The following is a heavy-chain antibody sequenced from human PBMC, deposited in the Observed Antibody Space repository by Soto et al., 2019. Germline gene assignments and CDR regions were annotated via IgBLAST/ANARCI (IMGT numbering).Heavy chain of an antibody. CDR1: GGSISSGDYY. CDR2: IYYSGST. D-gene: IGHD4-17*01. Sequence: PSETLSLTCTVSGGSISSGDYYWSWIRQPPGKGLEWIGYIYYSGSTDYNTSLKSRINISVDTSKNQFYLKLSSVTAADKAVYYCARRYGRYFDFWGQGTLVTVSS. J-gene: IGHJ4*02. V-gene: IGHV4-30-4*01. CDR3: ARRYGRYFDF.